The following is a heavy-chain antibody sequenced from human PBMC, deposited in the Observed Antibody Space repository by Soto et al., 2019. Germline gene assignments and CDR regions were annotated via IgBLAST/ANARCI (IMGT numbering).Heavy chain of an antibody. J-gene: IGHJ6*02. V-gene: IGHV3-23*01. CDR3: AKGGGLWFGELSYYYYGMDV. Sequence: PGGSLRLSCAASGFTFSSYAMSWVRQAPGKGLEWVSAISGSGGSTYYADSVKGRFTISRDNSKNTLYLQMNSLRAEDTAVYYCAKGGGLWFGELSYYYYGMDVWGQGTTVTVSS. D-gene: IGHD3-10*01. CDR2: ISGSGGST. CDR1: GFTFSSYA.